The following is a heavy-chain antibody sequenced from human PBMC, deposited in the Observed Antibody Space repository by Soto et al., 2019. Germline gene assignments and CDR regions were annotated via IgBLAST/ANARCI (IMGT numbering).Heavy chain of an antibody. Sequence: SVKVSCKASGFTFTKSAVQWVRQARGQRLEWIGWIVVGSGSTNYAQKFQERVTITRDMSTSTAYMELSSLRSEDTAVYYCVAPTGRGVTTYYLYGRDVWGQGTTVTVSS. CDR3: VAPTGRGVTTYYLYGRDV. J-gene: IGHJ6*02. CDR2: IVVGSGST. V-gene: IGHV1-58*01. D-gene: IGHD3-10*01. CDR1: GFTFTKSA.